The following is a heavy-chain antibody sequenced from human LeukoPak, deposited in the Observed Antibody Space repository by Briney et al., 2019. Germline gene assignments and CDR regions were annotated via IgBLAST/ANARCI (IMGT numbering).Heavy chain of an antibody. CDR2: INHSGST. CDR3: ARLIPVLENWFDP. CDR1: GGSFSGYY. D-gene: IGHD3-3*02. V-gene: IGHV4-34*01. Sequence: SEALSLTCAVYGGSFSGYYWSWIRQPPGKGLEWIGEINHSGSTNYNPSLKSRVTISVDTSKNQFSLKLSSVTAADTAVYYCARLIPVLENWFDPWGQGTLVTVSS. J-gene: IGHJ5*02.